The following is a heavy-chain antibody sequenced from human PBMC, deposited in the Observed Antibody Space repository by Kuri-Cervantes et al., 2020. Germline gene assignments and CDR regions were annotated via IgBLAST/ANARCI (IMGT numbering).Heavy chain of an antibody. CDR1: GYTFTSYG. CDR3: ASTHDSSGPLFYYYYYMDV. CDR2: IIPIFGTA. D-gene: IGHD3-22*01. J-gene: IGHJ6*03. V-gene: IGHV1-69*05. Sequence: SVKVSCKASGYTFTSYGISWVRQAPGQGLEWMGGIIPIFGTANYAQKFQGRVTITTDESTSTAYMELSSLRSEDTAVYYCASTHDSSGPLFYYYYYMDVWGKGTTVTVSS.